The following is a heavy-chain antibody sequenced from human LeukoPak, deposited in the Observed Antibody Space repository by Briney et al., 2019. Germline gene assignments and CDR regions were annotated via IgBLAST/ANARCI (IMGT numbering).Heavy chain of an antibody. J-gene: IGHJ5*02. D-gene: IGHD1-7*01. CDR3: ARDKLELPLGWFDP. Sequence: ASVKVSCKASGGTFSSYGISWVRQAPGQGLEWMGWISAYNGNTNYAQKLQGRVTMTTDTSTSTAYMELRSLRSDDTAVYYCARDKLELPLGWFDPWGQGTLVTVSS. V-gene: IGHV1-18*01. CDR1: GGTFSSYG. CDR2: ISAYNGNT.